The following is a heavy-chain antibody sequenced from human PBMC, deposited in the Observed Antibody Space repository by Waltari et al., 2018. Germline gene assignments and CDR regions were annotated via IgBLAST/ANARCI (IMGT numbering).Heavy chain of an antibody. V-gene: IGHV1-3*04. Sequence: QVQLVQSGAEVKEPGASAKVSCKPSGYLFKPYAVQWMRQAPGQRPEWVGWINTCEDNTKYSRKFQGRVTITRDTSANIVYMELRSLRSEDTAVYYCARDGGDRRTTQPDYWGQGTLVTVSS. D-gene: IGHD3-16*01. CDR1: GYLFKPYA. CDR3: ARDGGDRRTTQPDY. CDR2: INTCEDNT. J-gene: IGHJ4*02.